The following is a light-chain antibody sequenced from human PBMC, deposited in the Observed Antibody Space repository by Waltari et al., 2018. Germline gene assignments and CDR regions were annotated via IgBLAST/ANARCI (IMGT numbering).Light chain of an antibody. Sequence: QSVLTQPPSASGTPGPRVTISCSGSSSNIGSNFVYWYQQLPGPAPKLLIYGNNQRPSGVPDRFSGSKSGTSASLAISGLRSEDEADYYCAPWDDSLSGPGVFGGGTKLTVL. CDR1: SSNIGSNF. J-gene: IGLJ3*02. CDR3: APWDDSLSGPGV. V-gene: IGLV1-47*01. CDR2: GNN.